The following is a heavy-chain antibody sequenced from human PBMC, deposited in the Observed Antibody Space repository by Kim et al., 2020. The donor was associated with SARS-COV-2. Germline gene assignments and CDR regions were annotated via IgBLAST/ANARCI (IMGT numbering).Heavy chain of an antibody. Sequence: GGSLRLSCAASGFALDSYAMSWVRQAPGTGLEWVSLVSSNGATTYYADSVKGRFTISRDSSKKTLYLQMNSPRAEDTAAYYCAKEPLAGRAFDYWGQGT. V-gene: IGHV3-23*01. CDR1: GFALDSYA. CDR3: AKEPLAGRAFDY. D-gene: IGHD1-1*01. CDR2: VSSNGATT. J-gene: IGHJ4*02.